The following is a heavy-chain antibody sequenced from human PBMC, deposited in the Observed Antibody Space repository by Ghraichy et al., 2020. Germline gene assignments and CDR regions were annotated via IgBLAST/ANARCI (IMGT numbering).Heavy chain of an antibody. CDR2: ISSSSSYI. V-gene: IGHV3-21*01. CDR1: GFTFSSYS. CDR3: ARVTAAVPSADAFDI. J-gene: IGHJ3*02. Sequence: GGSLRLSCAASGFTFSSYSMNWVRQAPGKGLEWVSSISSSSSYIYYADSVKGRFTISRDNAKNSLYLQMNSLRAEDTAVYYCARVTAAVPSADAFDIWGQGTMVTVSS. D-gene: IGHD6-13*01.